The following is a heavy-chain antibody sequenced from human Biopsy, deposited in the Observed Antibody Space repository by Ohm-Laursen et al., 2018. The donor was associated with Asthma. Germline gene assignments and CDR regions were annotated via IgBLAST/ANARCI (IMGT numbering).Heavy chain of an antibody. CDR3: TKDPGELGMSAFDV. CDR2: VSWNSRDI. V-gene: IGHV3-9*01. Sequence: SLRLSCAAPGFTFDDFAMHWVRQAPGKGLEWVAIVSWNSRDIAYADSVRGRFAISRDNAKNSLYLQMNSLRVEDTAFYHCTKDPGELGMSAFDVWGQGTMVAVSS. CDR1: GFTFDDFA. J-gene: IGHJ3*01. D-gene: IGHD7-27*01.